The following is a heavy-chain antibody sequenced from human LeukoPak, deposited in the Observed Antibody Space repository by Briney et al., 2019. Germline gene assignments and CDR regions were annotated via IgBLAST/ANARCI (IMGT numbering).Heavy chain of an antibody. CDR3: ARALNWGSFHFDY. V-gene: IGHV4-4*02. Sequence: SETLSLTCTVSGGSISSSNWWSWVRQPPGKGLEWIGEIYHSGSTNYNPSLKSRVTISVDNSKNQFSLKLSSVTAADTAVYYCARALNWGSFHFDYWGQGTLVTVSS. D-gene: IGHD7-27*01. CDR2: IYHSGST. J-gene: IGHJ4*02. CDR1: GGSISSSNW.